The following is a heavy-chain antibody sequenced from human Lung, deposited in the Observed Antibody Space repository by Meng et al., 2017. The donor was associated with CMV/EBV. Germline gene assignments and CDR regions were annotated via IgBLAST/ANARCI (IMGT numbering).Heavy chain of an antibody. J-gene: IGHJ4*02. CDR1: GGSFSGYD. CDR2: INHRGST. D-gene: IGHD3-22*01. V-gene: IGHV4-34*01. CDR3: ARGSTSVTMIVVVFTAASLAYDS. Sequence: LXCAVYGGSFSGYDWTGIRQSPGKGLEWIGEINHRGSTNYNPSLKSRLTISLDTSKNQFSLKLKSVTAADTAVYYCARGSTSVTMIVVVFTAASLAYDSXGQGXLVTVSS.